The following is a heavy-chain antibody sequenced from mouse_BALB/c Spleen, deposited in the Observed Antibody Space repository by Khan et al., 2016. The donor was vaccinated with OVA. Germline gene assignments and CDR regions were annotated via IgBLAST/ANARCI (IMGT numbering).Heavy chain of an antibody. J-gene: IGHJ3*01. Sequence: DVKLVESGGGLVKPGGSLKLSCAASGFTFSTYAMSWVRQTPEKRLEWVASISSGGTTYYPDILKGRFTISRDNARNILFLQMSSLRSEDTAMYYCEREGYGSNYAWFAYWGQGTLVTVSA. CDR3: EREGYGSNYAWFAY. CDR1: GFTFSTYA. CDR2: ISSGGTT. V-gene: IGHV5-6-5*01. D-gene: IGHD1-1*01.